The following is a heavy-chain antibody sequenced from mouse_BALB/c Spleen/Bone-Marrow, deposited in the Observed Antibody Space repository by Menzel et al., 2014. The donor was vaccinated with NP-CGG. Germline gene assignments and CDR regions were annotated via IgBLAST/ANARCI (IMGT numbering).Heavy chain of an antibody. CDR3: AMHGEAMDY. Sequence: VQLPESGAELVRPGTSVKMSCKAAGYTFTNYWIGWVQQRPGHGLEWIGDIYPGAVYTNYNEKFKGKATLTADTSSSTAYMQLRSPTSEDAAIYYCAMHGEAMDYWGQGTSVTVSS. CDR1: GYTFTNYW. CDR2: IYPGAVYT. J-gene: IGHJ4*01. V-gene: IGHV1-63*02.